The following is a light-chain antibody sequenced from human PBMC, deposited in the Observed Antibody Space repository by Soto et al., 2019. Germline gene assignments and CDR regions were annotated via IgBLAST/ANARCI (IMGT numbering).Light chain of an antibody. V-gene: IGKV3-20*01. CDR3: QHFYTYSPWT. Sequence: EIVLTQSPGTLSLSPGERATLSCRASQSVSSNYLAWYQQKPGQAPRLLIYGASNRATGIPDRFSGSGSGTEFTLSISGLQPDDFATYYCQHFYTYSPWTFGQGTKVDIK. J-gene: IGKJ1*01. CDR2: GAS. CDR1: QSVSSNY.